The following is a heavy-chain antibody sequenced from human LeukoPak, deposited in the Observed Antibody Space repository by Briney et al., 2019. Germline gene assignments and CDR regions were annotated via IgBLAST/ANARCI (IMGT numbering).Heavy chain of an antibody. CDR2: IIPILGIA. Sequence: SVKVSCKASGGTFSSYAISWVRQAHGQGLEWMGRIIPILGIANYAQKFQGRVTITADKSTSTAYMELSSLRSEDTAVYYCARGKVAAPSFDYWGQGTLVTVSS. J-gene: IGHJ4*02. V-gene: IGHV1-69*04. CDR1: GGTFSSYA. CDR3: ARGKVAAPSFDY. D-gene: IGHD2-15*01.